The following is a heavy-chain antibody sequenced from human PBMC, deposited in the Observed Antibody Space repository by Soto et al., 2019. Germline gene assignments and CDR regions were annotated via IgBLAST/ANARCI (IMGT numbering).Heavy chain of an antibody. Sequence: GGSLRLSCAASGFTFSSYAMSWVRQAPGKGLEWVSAISGSGGSTYYADSVKGRFTISRGNSKNTLYLQMTSLRAEDTAIYYCAKAVANRFDYWGQGTLVTVSS. V-gene: IGHV3-23*01. J-gene: IGHJ4*02. CDR2: ISGSGGST. D-gene: IGHD2-15*01. CDR3: AKAVANRFDY. CDR1: GFTFSSYA.